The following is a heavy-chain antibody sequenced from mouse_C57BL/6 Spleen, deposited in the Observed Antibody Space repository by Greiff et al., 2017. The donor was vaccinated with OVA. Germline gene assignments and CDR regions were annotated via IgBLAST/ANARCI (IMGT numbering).Heavy chain of an antibody. CDR3: ARSGGWFYAMDY. CDR1: GYTFTSYW. V-gene: IGHV1-53*01. CDR2: INPSNGGT. Sequence: QVQLQQPGTELVKPGASVKLSCKASGYTFTSYWMHWVKQRPGQGLEWIGNINPSNGGTNYNEKFKSKATLTVDKSSSTAYMQLSSLTSEDSAVYYYARSGGWFYAMDYWGQGTSVTVSS. D-gene: IGHD2-3*01. J-gene: IGHJ4*01.